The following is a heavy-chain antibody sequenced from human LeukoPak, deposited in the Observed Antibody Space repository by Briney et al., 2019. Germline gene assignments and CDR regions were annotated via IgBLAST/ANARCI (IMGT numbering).Heavy chain of an antibody. CDR2: IDSRGST. D-gene: IGHD4-23*01. CDR1: GGSISSGTNF. V-gene: IGHV4-61*02. J-gene: IGHJ4*02. CDR3: ARGNGGNSEFDY. Sequence: SETLSLTCTVSGGSISSGTNFWTWIRHPAGKGLEWIGRIDSRGSTYYHPSLRSRVTISLDTSKNQFSLKLTSVTAADTAVYYCARGNGGNSEFDYWGQGTLVTVSS.